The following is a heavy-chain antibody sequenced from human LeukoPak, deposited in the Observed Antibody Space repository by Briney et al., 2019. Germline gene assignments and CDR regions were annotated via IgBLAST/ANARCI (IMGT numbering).Heavy chain of an antibody. Sequence: GASVKVSCKASGYTFTGYYMHWVRQAPGQGLEWMGGIIPIFGTANYAQKFQGRVTITTDESTSTAYMELSSLRSEDTAVYYCARVGGRIPAAIPFDPWGQGTLVTVSS. CDR2: IIPIFGTA. J-gene: IGHJ5*02. V-gene: IGHV1-69*05. CDR3: ARVGGRIPAAIPFDP. D-gene: IGHD2-2*02. CDR1: GYTFTGYY.